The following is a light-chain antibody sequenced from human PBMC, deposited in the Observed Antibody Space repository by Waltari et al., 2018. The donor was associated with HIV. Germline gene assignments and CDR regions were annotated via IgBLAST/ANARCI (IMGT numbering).Light chain of an antibody. V-gene: IGLV1-51*02. J-gene: IGLJ2*01. CDR3: GTWDSSLSAGGV. CDR2: ENN. Sequence: QSALTQPPSVSAAPGQKVTISCPGSSSNIGNTYVSWYQQLPGTAPKLLIYENNKRPSGIPYRFSASKAGTSATLGITGLQTGDEADYYCGTWDSSLSAGGVFGGGTKLTVL. CDR1: SSNIGNTY.